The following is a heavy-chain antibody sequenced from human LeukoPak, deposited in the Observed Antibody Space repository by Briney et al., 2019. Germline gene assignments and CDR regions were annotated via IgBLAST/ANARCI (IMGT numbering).Heavy chain of an antibody. CDR2: IYYSGST. CDR1: GGSISSYY. D-gene: IGHD6-19*01. CDR3: ARGVGVTGTFDY. Sequence: SETLSLTCTVSGGSISSYYWSWIRQPPGKGLEWIGNIYYSGSTNYNPSLKSRVTISIDTSKNQFSLNLSSVTAADTAVYYCARGVGVTGTFDYWGQGTLVTVSS. V-gene: IGHV4-59*12. J-gene: IGHJ4*02.